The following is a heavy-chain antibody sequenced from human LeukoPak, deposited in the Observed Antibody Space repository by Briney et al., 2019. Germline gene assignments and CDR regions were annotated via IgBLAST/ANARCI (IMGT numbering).Heavy chain of an antibody. V-gene: IGHV3-23*01. D-gene: IGHD2-21*02. CDR1: GFTFSSYA. Sequence: PGGSLRLSCAASGFTFSSYAMSWVRQAQGKGLEWVSAISGSGGSTYYADSVKGRFTISRDNSKNTLYLQMNNLRAEDTAVYYCAKGRGIVVVTGPDYWGQGTLVTVSS. CDR2: ISGSGGST. CDR3: AKGRGIVVVTGPDY. J-gene: IGHJ4*02.